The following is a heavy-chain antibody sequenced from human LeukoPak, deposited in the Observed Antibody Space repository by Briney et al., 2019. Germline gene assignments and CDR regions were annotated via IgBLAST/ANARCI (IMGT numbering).Heavy chain of an antibody. J-gene: IGHJ3*02. Sequence: GGSLRLSCAASGFTFSSYEMNWVRQAPGKGLEWVSYISSSGSTIYYADSVKGRFTISRDNAKNSLYLQMNSLRAEDTAVYYCARDCRRSTSCYYAFDIWGQGTMVTVSS. CDR1: GFTFSSYE. CDR2: ISSSGSTI. D-gene: IGHD2-2*01. CDR3: ARDCRRSTSCYYAFDI. V-gene: IGHV3-48*03.